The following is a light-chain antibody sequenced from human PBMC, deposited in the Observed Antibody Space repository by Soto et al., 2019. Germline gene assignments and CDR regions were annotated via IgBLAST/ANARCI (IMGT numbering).Light chain of an antibody. Sequence: QSVLTQPASVSGPPGQSITISCTGTSSDVGSYNLVSWYQQHPGKAPKLMIYEVSKRPSGVSNRFSGSKSGNTASLTISGLHAEDEADYYCCSYAGSSTYVFGTGTKVTVL. V-gene: IGLV2-23*02. CDR2: EVS. J-gene: IGLJ1*01. CDR3: CSYAGSSTYV. CDR1: SSDVGSYNL.